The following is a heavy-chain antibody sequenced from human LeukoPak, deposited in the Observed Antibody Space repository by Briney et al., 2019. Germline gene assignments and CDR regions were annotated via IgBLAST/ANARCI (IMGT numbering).Heavy chain of an antibody. CDR1: GYSISSGYY. J-gene: IGHJ4*02. Sequence: SETLSLTCAVSGYSISSGYYWGWIRQPPGKGLEWIGSIYHSGCTYYNPSLKSRVTISVDTSKNQFSLKLSSVTAADTAVYYCARHGTPGIAAAVNYWGQGTLVTVSS. CDR3: ARHGTPGIAAAVNY. D-gene: IGHD6-13*01. V-gene: IGHV4-38-2*01. CDR2: IYHSGCT.